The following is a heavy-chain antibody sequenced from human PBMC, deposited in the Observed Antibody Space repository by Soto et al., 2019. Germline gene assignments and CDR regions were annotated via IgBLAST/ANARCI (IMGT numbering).Heavy chain of an antibody. CDR2: IYYSGST. CDR3: ARSNDYDSSGYYYVDY. V-gene: IGHV4-31*03. Sequence: SETLSLTCTVSGGSISSGGYYWSWIRQHPGKGLEWIGYIYYSGSTYYNPSLKSRVTISVDTSNNQFSLKLSSVTAADTAVYYCARSNDYDSSGYYYVDYWGQGTLVTVS. J-gene: IGHJ4*02. D-gene: IGHD3-22*01. CDR1: GGSISSGGYY.